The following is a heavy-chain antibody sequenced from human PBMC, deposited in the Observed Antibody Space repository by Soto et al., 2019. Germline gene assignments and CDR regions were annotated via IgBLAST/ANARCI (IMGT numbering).Heavy chain of an antibody. CDR3: ARQFLVPAAINWFDP. D-gene: IGHD2-2*01. V-gene: IGHV4-39*01. Sequence: PGKGLEWIGSIYYSGSTYSNPSLKSRVTMSLDTSKNHFSLKLSSVTAADTAVFYCARQFLVPAAINWFDPWGEATLVTVSS. CDR2: IYYSGST. J-gene: IGHJ5*02.